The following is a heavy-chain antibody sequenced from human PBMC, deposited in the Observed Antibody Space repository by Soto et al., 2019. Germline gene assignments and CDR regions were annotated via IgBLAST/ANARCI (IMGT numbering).Heavy chain of an antibody. CDR1: GYTFSSYA. J-gene: IGHJ4*02. V-gene: IGHV1-3*01. CDR3: ARDTGDGTFDF. Sequence: ASVKVSCKASGYTFSSYAMHWVRQAPGQRLEWMGWINAGYGNTKSSQKFQDRVTISRDTYASTAYMELTSLRSEDTAVYYCARDTGDGTFDFWGQGTLVTVSS. CDR2: INAGYGNT. D-gene: IGHD7-27*01.